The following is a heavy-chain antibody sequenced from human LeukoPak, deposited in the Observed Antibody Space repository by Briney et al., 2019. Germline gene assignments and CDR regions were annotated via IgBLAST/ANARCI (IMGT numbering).Heavy chain of an antibody. Sequence: GGSLRLSCAAPGFAVSSNYMSWVRQAPGKGLEWVSVIYSGGSTYYADSVKGRFTIPRDNSKNTLYLQMNSLRAEDTAVYYCARTYRIGPFDYWGQGTLVTVSS. J-gene: IGHJ4*02. CDR2: IYSGGST. CDR3: ARTYRIGPFDY. CDR1: GFAVSSNY. D-gene: IGHD2-15*01. V-gene: IGHV3-53*01.